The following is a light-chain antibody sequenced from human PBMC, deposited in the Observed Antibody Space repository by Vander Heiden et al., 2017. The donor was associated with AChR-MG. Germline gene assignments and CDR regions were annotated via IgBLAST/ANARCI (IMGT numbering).Light chain of an antibody. J-gene: IGLJ3*02. Sequence: QPMLTQPPSAPGTPGQRATISCTGSSSNIGSKTVDWYRQLPGAAAKLLIFGDGQRPSGVPDRFSGSRSGTSASLAISGLQSEDEADYYCAAWDDSLGGVWVFGGGTKLTVL. CDR3: AAWDDSLGGVWV. CDR1: SSNIGSKT. V-gene: IGLV1-44*01. CDR2: GDG.